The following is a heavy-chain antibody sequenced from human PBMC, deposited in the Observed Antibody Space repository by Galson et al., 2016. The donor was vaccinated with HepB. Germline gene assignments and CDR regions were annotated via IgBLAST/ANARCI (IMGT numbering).Heavy chain of an antibody. V-gene: IGHV1-3*01. Sequence: KVSCKAYGYTFTTYPMHWVRQAPGQRLEWMGWINVGNGNTKYSQNFQGRVTITRDTSASTVYMELSSLRSEDTAVYFCASQNDWNYGGFDYWGRGTLVTVSS. CDR1: GYTFTTYP. D-gene: IGHD1-7*01. J-gene: IGHJ4*02. CDR3: ASQNDWNYGGFDY. CDR2: INVGNGNT.